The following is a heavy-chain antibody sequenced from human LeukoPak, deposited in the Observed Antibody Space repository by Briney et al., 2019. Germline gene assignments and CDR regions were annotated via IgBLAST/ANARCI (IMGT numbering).Heavy chain of an antibody. CDR2: ISSSSSTI. V-gene: IGHV3-48*02. CDR1: GFTFSSYS. J-gene: IGHJ6*02. Sequence: GGSLRLSCAASGFTFSSYSMNWVRQAPGKGLEWVSYISSSSSTIYYADSVKGRFTISRDNAKNSLYLQMNSLRDEDTAVYYCARELVVPAVQYYYYYYGMDVWGQGTTVTVSS. CDR3: ARELVVPAVQYYYYYYGMDV. D-gene: IGHD2-2*01.